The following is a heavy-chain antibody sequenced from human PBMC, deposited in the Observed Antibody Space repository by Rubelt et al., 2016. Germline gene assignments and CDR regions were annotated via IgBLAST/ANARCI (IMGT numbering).Heavy chain of an antibody. CDR2: ISRSSGTI. Sequence: ASGFTFSSYSMNWVRQASGKGLEWLSYISRSSGTIYYADSVKGRFSIASDNAKNSLYLQMNRLRAEDTAVYYCARAGSSTTDVNYYGMDVWGQGTTVTVSS. D-gene: IGHD2-2*01. V-gene: IGHV3-48*01. J-gene: IGHJ6*02. CDR1: GFTFSSYS. CDR3: ARAGSSTTDVNYYGMDV.